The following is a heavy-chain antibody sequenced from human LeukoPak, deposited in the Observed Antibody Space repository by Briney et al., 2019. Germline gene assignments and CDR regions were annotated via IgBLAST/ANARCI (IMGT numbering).Heavy chain of an antibody. J-gene: IGHJ4*02. V-gene: IGHV4-31*03. CDR3: VRCSSRSYYFDY. D-gene: IGHD6-13*01. CDR1: GGSISSGGYY. CDR2: IYYSGST. Sequence: SETLSLTCTVSGGSISSGGYYWSWIRQHPGKGLEWIGYIYYSGSTYYNPSLKSRVTISVDTSKNQFSLRLSSVTAADTAVYYCVRCSSRSYYFDYWGQGTLVTVSS.